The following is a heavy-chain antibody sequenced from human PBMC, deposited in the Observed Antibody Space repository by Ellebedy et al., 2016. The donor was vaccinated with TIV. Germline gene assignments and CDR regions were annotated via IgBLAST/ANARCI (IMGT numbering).Heavy chain of an antibody. CDR3: AREWIQLWPLDY. CDR2: ISYSGDLM. V-gene: IGHV3-11*04. CDR1: GFTFSGYY. Sequence: PGGSLRLSCAASGFTFSGYYMSWFRQAPGKGPEWVSYISYSGDLMYYADSVKGRFTTSRDNAENSLYLQMNSLRAEDTAVYYCAREWIQLWPLDYWGQGTLVTVSS. D-gene: IGHD5-18*01. J-gene: IGHJ4*02.